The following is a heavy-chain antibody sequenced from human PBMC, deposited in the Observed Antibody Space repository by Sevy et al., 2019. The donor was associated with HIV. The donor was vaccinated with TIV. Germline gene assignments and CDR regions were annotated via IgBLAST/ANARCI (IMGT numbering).Heavy chain of an antibody. J-gene: IGHJ6*03. V-gene: IGHV4-59*01. CDR3: ARVSGGLPYSSSWYGDYYYYMDV. CDR2: IYYSGST. CDR1: GGSISSYY. Sequence: HSETLSLTCTVSGGSISSYYWSWIRQPPGKGLEWIGYIYYSGSTNYNPSLKSRVTISVDTSKNQFSLKLSSVTAADTAVYYCARVSGGLPYSSSWYGDYYYYMDVWGKGTTVTVSS. D-gene: IGHD6-13*01.